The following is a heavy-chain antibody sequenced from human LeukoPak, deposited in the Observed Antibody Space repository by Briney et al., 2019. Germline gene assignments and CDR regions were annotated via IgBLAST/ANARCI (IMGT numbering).Heavy chain of an antibody. Sequence: GGSLRLSCAASGFAFSGYEMYWVRQAPGKGLEWISCISDTGGAIHYADSVKARFTISRDNAKNSLYLQMNSLRAEDTAVYYCAKDTSGWSLTWGQGTLVTVSS. D-gene: IGHD6-19*01. J-gene: IGHJ5*02. CDR2: ISDTGGAI. CDR3: AKDTSGWSLT. CDR1: GFAFSGYE. V-gene: IGHV3-48*03.